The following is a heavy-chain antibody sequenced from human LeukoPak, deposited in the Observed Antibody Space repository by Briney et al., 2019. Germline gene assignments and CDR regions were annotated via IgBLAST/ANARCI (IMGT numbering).Heavy chain of an antibody. V-gene: IGHV3-23*01. J-gene: IGHJ4*02. CDR1: GFTFSNYV. CDR2: ISSSGGST. D-gene: IGHD5-18*01. CDR3: AKGDGYSYGYGDY. Sequence: GGSLRLSCAASGFTFSNYVMSWVRQAPGKGLEWVSSISSSGGSTYYADSVKGRFTISRDNSKNTLYLQMNTLRAEDTAVYCCAKGDGYSYGYGDYWGQGTLVPVSS.